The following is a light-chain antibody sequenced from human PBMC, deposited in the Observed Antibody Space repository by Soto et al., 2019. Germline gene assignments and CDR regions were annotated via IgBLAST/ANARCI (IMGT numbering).Light chain of an antibody. CDR1: QSVSSSY. Sequence: EIVLTQSPGTLSLFPGERATLSCRASQSVSSSYLAWYQQKAAQAHRLLIVGASSRATGIPDRFSGSGSGTDFALTISRLEPEYFAVYYCQQFGTSATCGQGTRLEIK. CDR2: GAS. CDR3: QQFGTSAT. J-gene: IGKJ5*01. V-gene: IGKV3-20*01.